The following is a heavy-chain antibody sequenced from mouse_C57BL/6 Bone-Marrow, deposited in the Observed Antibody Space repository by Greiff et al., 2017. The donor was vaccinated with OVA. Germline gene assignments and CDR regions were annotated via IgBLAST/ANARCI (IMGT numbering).Heavy chain of an antibody. D-gene: IGHD4-1*02. CDR3: ARATYAMDY. Sequence: EVKVVESGGGLVKPGGSLKLSCAASGFTFSSYAMSWVRQTPEKRLEWVATISDGGSYTYYPENVKGRFTISRDNAKNNLYLQMSHLKSEDTAMYYCARATYAMDYWGQGTSVTVSS. V-gene: IGHV5-4*03. J-gene: IGHJ4*01. CDR2: ISDGGSYT. CDR1: GFTFSSYA.